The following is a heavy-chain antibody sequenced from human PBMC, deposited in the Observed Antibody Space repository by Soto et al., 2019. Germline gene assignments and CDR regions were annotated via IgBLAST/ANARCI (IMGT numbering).Heavy chain of an antibody. CDR2: IYYSGST. V-gene: IGHV4-59*08. CDR1: GGSISNYY. D-gene: IGHD2-2*01. J-gene: IGHJ4*02. Sequence: PSETLSLTCIVSGGSISNYYWSWIRQPPGKGLEWIGYIYYSGSTNYNPSLTSRVTISVDTSKNQFSLKLSSVTAADTAVYYCARLLQLHCTSSSCTSGFDYWGQGIPVTVSS. CDR3: ARLLQLHCTSSSCTSGFDY.